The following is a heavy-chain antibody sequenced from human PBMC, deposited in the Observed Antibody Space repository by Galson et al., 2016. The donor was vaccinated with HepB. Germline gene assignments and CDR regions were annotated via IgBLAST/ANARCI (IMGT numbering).Heavy chain of an antibody. J-gene: IGHJ4*02. Sequence: SLRLSCAASGSSVSRNYLTWVRQAPGKGLEWVSLIYSGGETYYADSVKGRFTISRDESKNTMFLQMNSLRVEDTAVYYCARDGGSNPNWAGGQGTLVTVSS. D-gene: IGHD1-26*01. CDR2: IYSGGET. CDR3: ARDGGSNPNWA. CDR1: GSSVSRNY. V-gene: IGHV3-66*02.